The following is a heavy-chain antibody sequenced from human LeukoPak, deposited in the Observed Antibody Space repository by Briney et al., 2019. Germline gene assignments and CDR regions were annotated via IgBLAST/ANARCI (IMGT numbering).Heavy chain of an antibody. J-gene: IGHJ5*02. D-gene: IGHD2-21*02. Sequence: GASVKVSCKASGYTFTSYGINWVRQATGQGLEWMGWMNPKSGNTGYAQKFQGRVTMTRNTSISTAYMELSSLRSEDTAVYYCARAKNIVVVTAILKSWFDPWGQGTLVTVSS. CDR2: MNPKSGNT. CDR1: GYTFTSYG. V-gene: IGHV1-8*02. CDR3: ARAKNIVVVTAILKSWFDP.